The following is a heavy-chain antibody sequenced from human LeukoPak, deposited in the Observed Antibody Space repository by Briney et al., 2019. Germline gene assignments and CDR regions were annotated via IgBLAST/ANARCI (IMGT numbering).Heavy chain of an antibody. J-gene: IGHJ6*03. CDR3: AKDGIRGRGPYGDYDPNYYYYYYMDV. CDR1: GFTFSSYA. CDR2: ISGSGGST. Sequence: PGGSLRLSCAASGFTFSSYAMSWVRQAPGKGLEWVSAISGSGGSTYYADSVKGRFTISRDNSKNTLYLQMNSLRAEDTAVYYCAKDGIRGRGPYGDYDPNYYYYYYMDVWGKGTTVTVSS. V-gene: IGHV3-23*01. D-gene: IGHD4-17*01.